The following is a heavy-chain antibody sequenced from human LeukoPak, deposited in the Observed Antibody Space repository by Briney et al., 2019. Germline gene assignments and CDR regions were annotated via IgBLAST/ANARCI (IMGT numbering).Heavy chain of an antibody. Sequence: ASVEVSCKASGYTFTSYDINWVRQATGQGLEWMGWMNPNSGNTGYAQKFQGRVTITRNTSISTAYMELSSLRSEDTAVYYCARSIDYYDSSGYYGYYYYMDVWGKGTTVTVSS. D-gene: IGHD3-22*01. CDR1: GYTFTSYD. V-gene: IGHV1-8*03. CDR3: ARSIDYYDSSGYYGYYYYMDV. J-gene: IGHJ6*03. CDR2: MNPNSGNT.